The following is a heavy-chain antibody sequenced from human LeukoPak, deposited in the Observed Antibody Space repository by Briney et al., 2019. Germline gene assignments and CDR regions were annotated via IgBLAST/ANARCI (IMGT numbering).Heavy chain of an antibody. J-gene: IGHJ4*02. V-gene: IGHV3-7*01. CDR3: ARGVDSAIVW. D-gene: IGHD2-2*01. CDR2: INGDGRDK. Sequence: PGGSLRLSCAASGFTFSSYWMNWVRQAPGKGLEWEANINGDGRDKYYVGSVRGRFTISRDNADNTLYLQMNSLRGDDTALYYCARGVDSAIVWWGQGTLVTVSS. CDR1: GFTFSSYW.